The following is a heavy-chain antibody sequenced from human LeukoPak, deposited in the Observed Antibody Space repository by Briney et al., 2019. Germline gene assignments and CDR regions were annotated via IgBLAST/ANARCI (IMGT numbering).Heavy chain of an antibody. D-gene: IGHD3-10*01. V-gene: IGHV3-23*01. J-gene: IGHJ6*02. CDR1: GFTFSNYA. CDR2: ISGSGAST. Sequence: GSLRLSCAASGFTFSNYAMNWVRQAPGKGLEWVSSISGSGASTYYADSLKGRFTISRDSSKNTLYLQMNSLRGEDSAVYYCAKGEVDYYPSVDGMDAWGQGTTVTVSS. CDR3: AKGEVDYYPSVDGMDA.